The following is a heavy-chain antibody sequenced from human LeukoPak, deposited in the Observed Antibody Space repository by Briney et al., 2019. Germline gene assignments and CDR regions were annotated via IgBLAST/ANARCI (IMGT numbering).Heavy chain of an antibody. CDR2: IYYSGST. CDR1: GGSISSSSYY. Sequence: SETLSLTCTVSGGSISSSSYYWGWIRQPPGKGLEWIGSIYYSGSTYYNPSLKSRVTISVDTSKNQFSLKLSSVTAADTAVYYCARDLHSRGPFDPWGQGTLVTVSS. V-gene: IGHV4-39*07. J-gene: IGHJ5*02. CDR3: ARDLHSRGPFDP. D-gene: IGHD2-21*01.